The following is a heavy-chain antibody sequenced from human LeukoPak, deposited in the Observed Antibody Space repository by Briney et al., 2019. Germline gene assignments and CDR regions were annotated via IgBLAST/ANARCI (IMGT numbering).Heavy chain of an antibody. CDR1: GYTFTSYG. CDR2: MSAYNGNT. J-gene: IGHJ5*02. CDR3: ARVRGAISSSWYRNWFDP. V-gene: IGHV1-18*01. D-gene: IGHD6-13*01. Sequence: ASVKVSCKASGYTFTSYGISWGRQAPGHGLEWRGWMSAYNGNTNYAQKLQGRVTMTTDTSTSTAYMELRSLRSDDTAVYYCARVRGAISSSWYRNWFDPWGQGTLVTVSS.